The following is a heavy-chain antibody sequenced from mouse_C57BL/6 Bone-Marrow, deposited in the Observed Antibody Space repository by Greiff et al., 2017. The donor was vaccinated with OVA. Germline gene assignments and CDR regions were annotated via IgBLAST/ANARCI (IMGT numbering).Heavy chain of an antibody. CDR3: ARYRDSRYFDV. J-gene: IGHJ1*03. D-gene: IGHD3-3*01. V-gene: IGHV1-82*01. CDR1: GYAFSNSW. CDR2: IYPGDGDT. Sequence: QVQLQQSGPELVKPGASVKISCKASGYAFSNSWMNWVKQRPGKGLEWIGRIYPGDGDTNYNGKFKGKATLTVDKPSSTAYMQLSSLTSEDSAVYYCARYRDSRYFDVWGTGTTVTVSS.